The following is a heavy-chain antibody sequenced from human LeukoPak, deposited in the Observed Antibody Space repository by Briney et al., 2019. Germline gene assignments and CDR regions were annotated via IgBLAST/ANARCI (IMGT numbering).Heavy chain of an antibody. D-gene: IGHD1-14*01. CDR3: AKVAPRYNQFDY. V-gene: IGHV1-8*01. J-gene: IGHJ4*02. Sequence: ASVKVSCKASGYTFTSNDINWVRRATGQGLEWMGWMNPNSGNTGYAQKFQGRVTMTRDTSINTAYMELSSLRSEDTAVYYCAKVAPRYNQFDYWGQGTLVTVSS. CDR1: GYTFTSND. CDR2: MNPNSGNT.